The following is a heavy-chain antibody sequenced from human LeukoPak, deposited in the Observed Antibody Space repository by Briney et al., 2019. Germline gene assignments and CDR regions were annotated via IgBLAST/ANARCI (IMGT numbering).Heavy chain of an antibody. CDR2: IYYSGNT. CDR3: ARGVNV. V-gene: IGHV4-39*01. Sequence: SETLSLTCTVSGGSISSRIYYWGWIRQPPGKGLEWIGNIYYSGNTNYNPSLKSRVTISVDTSKNQFSLRQSSVTAADTAVYYCARGVNVWGQGTMVTVSS. CDR1: GGSISSRIYY. J-gene: IGHJ3*01. D-gene: IGHD3-10*01.